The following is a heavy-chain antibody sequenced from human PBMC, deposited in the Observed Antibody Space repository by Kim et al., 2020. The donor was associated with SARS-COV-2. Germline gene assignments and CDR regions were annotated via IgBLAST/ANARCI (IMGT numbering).Heavy chain of an antibody. V-gene: IGHV1-69*13. D-gene: IGHD6-13*01. CDR1: GGTFSSYA. CDR3: ARLSGGGQQLPRHYLYYYYYGMDV. Sequence: SVKVSCKASGGTFSSYAISWVRQAPGQGLEWMGGIIPIFGTANYAQKFQGRVTITADESTSTAYMELSSLRSEDTAVYYCARLSGGGQQLPRHYLYYYYYGMDVWGQGTTVTVSS. J-gene: IGHJ6*02. CDR2: IIPIFGTA.